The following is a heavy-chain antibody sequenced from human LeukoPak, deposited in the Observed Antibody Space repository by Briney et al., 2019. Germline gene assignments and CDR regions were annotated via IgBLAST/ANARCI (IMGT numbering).Heavy chain of an antibody. CDR1: GGSISSGGYY. J-gene: IGHJ4*02. D-gene: IGHD4-17*01. V-gene: IGHV4-30-2*01. Sequence: PSETLSLTCTVSGGSISSGGYYWSWIRQPPGKGLEWIGYIYHSGSTYYNPSLKSRVTISVDRSKYQCSLKLSSVTAADRAVYYCARDYSGYGEDGGSYWGQGTLVTVSS. CDR3: ARDYSGYGEDGGSY. CDR2: IYHSGST.